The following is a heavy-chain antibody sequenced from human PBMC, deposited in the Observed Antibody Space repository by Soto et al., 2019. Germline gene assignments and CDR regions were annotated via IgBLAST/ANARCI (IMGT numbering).Heavy chain of an antibody. CDR2: IYYSGST. J-gene: IGHJ4*02. D-gene: IGHD1-26*01. CDR3: ARLLGGSYGDY. CDR1: GGSISSSSYY. Sequence: SETLSLTCTVSGGSISSSSYYWGWIRQPPGKGLEWIGSIYYSGSTYYNPSLKSRVTISVDTSKNQFSLKLSSVTAADTAVYYCARLLGGSYGDYWGQGTLVTVSS. V-gene: IGHV4-39*01.